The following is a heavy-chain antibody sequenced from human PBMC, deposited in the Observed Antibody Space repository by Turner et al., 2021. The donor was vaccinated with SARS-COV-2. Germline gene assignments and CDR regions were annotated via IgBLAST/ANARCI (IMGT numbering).Heavy chain of an antibody. CDR2: FDPEDGET. Sequence: QVQLVQSGAEVKKPGALVKVSCKVSGYTLTEFSMHWVRQAPGKGLEWMGAFDPEDGETIYAQKFQGRVSMTEDTSTDTAYMELSSLRSEDTAVYYCATVPVVPAAIGYYYYYGMDVWGQGTTVTVSS. CDR3: ATVPVVPAAIGYYYYYGMDV. V-gene: IGHV1-24*01. CDR1: GYTLTEFS. D-gene: IGHD2-2*02. J-gene: IGHJ6*02.